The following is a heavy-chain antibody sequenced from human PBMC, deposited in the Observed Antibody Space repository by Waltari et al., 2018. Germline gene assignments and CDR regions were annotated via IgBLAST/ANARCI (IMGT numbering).Heavy chain of an antibody. D-gene: IGHD3-9*01. V-gene: IGHV1-8*01. CDR2: MNPNSCNT. Sequence: QVQLVQSGAEVKKPGASVKVSCKASGYTFTSYDINWVRQATGQGLEWMGWMNPNSCNTGYAQEFQGRVTMTRNTSISTAYMELSSLRSEDTAVYYCARGGYYDILTGYRRGWFDPWGQGTLVTVSS. J-gene: IGHJ5*02. CDR1: GYTFTSYD. CDR3: ARGGYYDILTGYRRGWFDP.